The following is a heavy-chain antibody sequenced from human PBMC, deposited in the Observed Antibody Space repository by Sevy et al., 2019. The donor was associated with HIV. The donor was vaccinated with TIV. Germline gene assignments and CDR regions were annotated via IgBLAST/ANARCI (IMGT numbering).Heavy chain of an antibody. V-gene: IGHV4-30-4*01. CDR1: GGSFTSSDSY. CDR2: IHYTGGT. Sequence: SETLSLTCTVSGGSFTSSDSYWSWIRQPPGEGLEWIGYIHYTGGTYYNPFLKSRVAMSVDTSEKQFSLKLSFLTAADTAVYYCSSKRGYNDGPFDYWGQGTLVTVSS. CDR3: SSKRGYNDGPFDY. D-gene: IGHD5-12*01. J-gene: IGHJ4*02.